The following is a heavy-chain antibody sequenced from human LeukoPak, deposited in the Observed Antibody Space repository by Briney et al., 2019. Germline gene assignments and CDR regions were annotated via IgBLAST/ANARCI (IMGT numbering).Heavy chain of an antibody. CDR2: INHSGST. V-gene: IGHV4-34*01. J-gene: IGHJ3*02. Sequence: SETLSLTCAVYGGSFSGYYWSWIRQPPGKGLEWIGEINHSGSTNYNPSLKSRVTISVDTSKNQFSLKLSSVTAADTAVYYCARHFWTGHDAFDIWGQGTMVTVSS. D-gene: IGHD3/OR15-3a*01. CDR3: ARHFWTGHDAFDI. CDR1: GGSFSGYY.